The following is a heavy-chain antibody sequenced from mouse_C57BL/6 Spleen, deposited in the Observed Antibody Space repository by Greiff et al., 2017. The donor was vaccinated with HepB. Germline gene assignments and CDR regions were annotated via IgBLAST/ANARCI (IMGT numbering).Heavy chain of an antibody. Sequence: QVQLQQSGAELVKPGASVKISCKASGYAFSSYWMNWVKQRPGKGLEWIGQIYPGDGDTNYNGKFKGKATLTADKSSSTAYMQLSSLTSEDSAVYFCARIDSSYAMDYWGQGTSVTVSS. CDR2: IYPGDGDT. V-gene: IGHV1-80*01. D-gene: IGHD1-1*01. CDR1: GYAFSSYW. CDR3: ARIDSSYAMDY. J-gene: IGHJ4*01.